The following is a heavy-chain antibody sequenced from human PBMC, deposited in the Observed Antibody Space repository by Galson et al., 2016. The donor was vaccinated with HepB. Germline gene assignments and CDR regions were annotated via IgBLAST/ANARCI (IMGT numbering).Heavy chain of an antibody. CDR2: ISGSGGTT. D-gene: IGHD6-19*01. CDR1: GFTFSSYA. Sequence: SLRLSCAASGFTFSSYAMTWVRQAPGKGLEWVSAISGSGGTTYYADSVKGRFTISRDNSKNTLYLQMNSLRADDTAVYYCAKKSLVAGTATYVFDNWGQGTLVTVSS. J-gene: IGHJ4*02. V-gene: IGHV3-23*01. CDR3: AKKSLVAGTATYVFDN.